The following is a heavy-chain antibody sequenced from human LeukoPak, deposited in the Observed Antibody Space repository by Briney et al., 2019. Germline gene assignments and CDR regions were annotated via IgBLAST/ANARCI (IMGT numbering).Heavy chain of an antibody. CDR2: TNPSGGST. CDR1: GYTFARYY. D-gene: IGHD3-22*01. CDR3: ARGGYYDSSGSFDP. V-gene: IGHV1-46*01. Sequence: ASVKVSCKASGYTFARYYIHWVRQAPGQGLEWMGITNPSGGSTRYAQKFQGRVTMTRDTSTSTVYMELSSLRSDDTAVYYCARGGYYDSSGSFDPWGQGTLVTVSS. J-gene: IGHJ5*02.